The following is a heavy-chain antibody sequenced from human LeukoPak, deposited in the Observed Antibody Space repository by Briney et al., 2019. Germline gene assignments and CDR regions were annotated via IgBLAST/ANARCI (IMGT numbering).Heavy chain of an antibody. J-gene: IGHJ6*02. CDR2: INPNSGGT. CDR1: GYTFTGYY. D-gene: IGHD1-14*01. CDR3: ASTPDHKLSYYYGMDV. V-gene: IGHV1-2*02. Sequence: GASVKVSCKASGYTFTGYYMHWVRQAPGQGLEWMGWINPNSGGTNYAQKFQGRVTMTRDTSISTAYMELSRLRSDDTAVYYCASTPDHKLSYYYGMDVWGQGTTVTVSS.